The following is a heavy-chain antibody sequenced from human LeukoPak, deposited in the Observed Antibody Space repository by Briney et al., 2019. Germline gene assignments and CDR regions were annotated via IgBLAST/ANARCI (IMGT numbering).Heavy chain of an antibody. V-gene: IGHV4-59*01. CDR2: LYYSGST. D-gene: IGHD6-13*01. J-gene: IGHJ4*02. CDR1: GGSISSYY. Sequence: SETLSLTCTVSGGSISSYYWSWIRQPPGKGLEWLGYLYYSGSTNYNPSLKRRVTISVDTSKNQFSLKLSSVTAADTAVYYCARASRIAAAVDGWEYWGQGTLVTVSS. CDR3: ARASRIAAAVDGWEY.